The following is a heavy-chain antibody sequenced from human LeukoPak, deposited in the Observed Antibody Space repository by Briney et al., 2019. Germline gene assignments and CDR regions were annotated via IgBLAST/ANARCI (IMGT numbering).Heavy chain of an antibody. Sequence: ASVKVSFKASGYTFTSYGISWVRQAPGQGLEWMGWINAGNGNTKYSQKFQGRVTITRDTSASTAYMELSSLRSEDTAVYYCARDSSSWYRLYYFDYWGQGTLVTVSS. V-gene: IGHV1-3*01. CDR2: INAGNGNT. J-gene: IGHJ4*02. CDR1: GYTFTSYG. CDR3: ARDSSSWYRLYYFDY. D-gene: IGHD6-13*01.